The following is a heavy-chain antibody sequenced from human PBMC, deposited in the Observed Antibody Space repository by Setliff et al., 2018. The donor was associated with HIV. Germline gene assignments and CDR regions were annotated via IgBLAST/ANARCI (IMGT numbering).Heavy chain of an antibody. D-gene: IGHD3-10*01. Sequence: LSLTCAVYGGSFSGYYWSWIRQPPGKGLEWIGETNHSGSTNYNPSLKSRVTISVDTSKNQFSLKLSSVTAADTAVYYCASRRGIEFYFDIWGQGTPVTVSS. V-gene: IGHV4-34*01. CDR3: ASRRGIEFYFDI. CDR1: GGSFSGYY. J-gene: IGHJ4*02. CDR2: TNHSGST.